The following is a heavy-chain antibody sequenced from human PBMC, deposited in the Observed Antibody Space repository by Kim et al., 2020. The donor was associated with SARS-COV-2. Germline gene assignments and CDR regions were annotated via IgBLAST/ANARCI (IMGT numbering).Heavy chain of an antibody. CDR1: GGTFSSYA. CDR2: IIPILGIA. CDR3: ARDPSAPFIAAATFDP. Sequence: SVKVSCKASGGTFSSYAISWVRQAPGQGLEWMGRIIPILGIANYAQKFQGRVTITADKSTSTAYMELSSLRSEDTAVYYCARDPSAPFIAAATFDPWGQGTLVTVSS. V-gene: IGHV1-69*04. D-gene: IGHD6-13*01. J-gene: IGHJ5*02.